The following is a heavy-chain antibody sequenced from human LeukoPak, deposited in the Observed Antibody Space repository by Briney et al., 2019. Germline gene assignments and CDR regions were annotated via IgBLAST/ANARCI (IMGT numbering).Heavy chain of an antibody. CDR1: GFTFSSYS. J-gene: IGHJ4*02. CDR3: ASNYYDSGSYLYYFDY. D-gene: IGHD3-10*01. V-gene: IGHV3-21*01. Sequence: GGSLRLSCAASGFTFSSYSMNWVRQAPGKGLEWVSSNSSSSTYIYYVDSVKGRFTISRDNAKNSLYLQMNSLRAEDTAVYFCASNYYDSGSYLYYFDYWGQGTLVTVSS. CDR2: NSSSSTYI.